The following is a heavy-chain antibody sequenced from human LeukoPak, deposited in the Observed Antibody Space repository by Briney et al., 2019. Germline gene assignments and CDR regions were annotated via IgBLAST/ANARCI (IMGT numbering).Heavy chain of an antibody. Sequence: SGGSLRLSCAASGFTFSSYAMHWVRQAPGKGLEWVAVISYDGSNKYYADSVKGRFTISRDNSKNTLYLQMNSLRAEDTAVYYCATPKGGSGSHRAPLEYWGQGTLVTVST. D-gene: IGHD3-10*01. V-gene: IGHV3-30-3*01. J-gene: IGHJ4*02. CDR1: GFTFSSYA. CDR3: ATPKGGSGSHRAPLEY. CDR2: ISYDGSNK.